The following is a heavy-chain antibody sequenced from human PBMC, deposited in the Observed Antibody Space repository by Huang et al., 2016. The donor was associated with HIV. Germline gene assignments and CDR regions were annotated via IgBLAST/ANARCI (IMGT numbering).Heavy chain of an antibody. CDR3: VRQTFYYDSGGYPPDY. V-gene: IGHV4-39*01. D-gene: IGHD3-22*01. CDR1: GGSIKSTNFY. Sequence: HLQESGPGLVKPSETLSLTCSVSGGSIKSTNFYWGWIRQPPGKGLEWIGSIYNSADTSYNPSRKSRVTISVDTSKKQFSLKLNFVTAADTAIYYCVRQTFYYDSGGYPPDYWGQGTLVIVSS. J-gene: IGHJ4*02. CDR2: IYNSADT.